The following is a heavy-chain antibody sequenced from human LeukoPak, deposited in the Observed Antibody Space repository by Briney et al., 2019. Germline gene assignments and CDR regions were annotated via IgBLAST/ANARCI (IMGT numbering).Heavy chain of an antibody. V-gene: IGHV3-30*04. CDR3: AAQPCINGICYLDC. D-gene: IGHD2-8*01. J-gene: IGHJ4*02. CDR2: ISYHARDQ. Sequence: GGSLRLSCTASGFTFSDHAMHWVRQAPGKGLEWVTVISYHARDQFYADSVKGRFTVSRDNSRNTLYLQMNSLRAEDSAVYYCAAQPCINGICYLDCWGQGTLVTVSA. CDR1: GFTFSDHA.